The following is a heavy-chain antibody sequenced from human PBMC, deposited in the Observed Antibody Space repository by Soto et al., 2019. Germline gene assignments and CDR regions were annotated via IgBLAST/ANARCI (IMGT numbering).Heavy chain of an antibody. D-gene: IGHD6-13*01. J-gene: IGHJ6*02. CDR3: ARDPGIAAAGTPYYYYGMDV. Sequence: ASVKVSCKASGYTFTGYYMHWVRQAPGQGLEWMGWINPNSGGTNYAQKFQGRVTMTRDTSISTAYMELSKLRSDDTAVYYCARDPGIAAAGTPYYYYGMDVWGQGPTITVYS. CDR1: GYTFTGYY. V-gene: IGHV1-2*02. CDR2: INPNSGGT.